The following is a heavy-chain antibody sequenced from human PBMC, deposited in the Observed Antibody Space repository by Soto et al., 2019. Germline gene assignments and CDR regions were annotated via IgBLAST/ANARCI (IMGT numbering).Heavy chain of an antibody. J-gene: IGHJ5*02. Sequence: QVQLVQSGAEVKKPGSSEKVSCKASGGTFSSYAISWVRQAPGQGLEWMGGIIPIFGTANYAQKFQGRVTITADKSTSTAYMELSSLRSEDTAVYYCAREGDIVVVSADWVANWFDPWGQGTLVTVSS. CDR1: GGTFSSYA. V-gene: IGHV1-69*06. D-gene: IGHD2-2*01. CDR3: AREGDIVVVSADWVANWFDP. CDR2: IIPIFGTA.